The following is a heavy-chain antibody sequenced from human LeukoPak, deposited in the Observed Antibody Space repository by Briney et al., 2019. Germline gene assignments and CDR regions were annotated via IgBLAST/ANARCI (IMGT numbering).Heavy chain of an antibody. CDR1: GGTISSSSYY. D-gene: IGHD3-10*01. J-gene: IGHJ6*03. CDR2: INHSGST. Sequence: SETLSLTCTVSGGTISSSSYYWGWIRQPPGKGLEWIGEINHSGSTNYNPSLKSRVTISVDTSKNQFSLKLSSVTAADTAVYYCARGFPYGSGGGWYYYYYMDVWGKGTTVTVSS. CDR3: ARGFPYGSGGGWYYYYYMDV. V-gene: IGHV4-39*07.